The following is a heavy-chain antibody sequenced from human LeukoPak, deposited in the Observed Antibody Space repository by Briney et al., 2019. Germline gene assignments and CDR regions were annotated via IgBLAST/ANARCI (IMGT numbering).Heavy chain of an antibody. J-gene: IGHJ4*02. CDR1: GFTFSSYA. CDR3: AKGRNGSYLSYYFDL. CDR2: ISGSGGST. V-gene: IGHV3-23*01. Sequence: GGSLRLSCAASGFTFSSYAMNWVRQAPGKGLEWVSAISGSGGSTYYADSVKGRFTISRDNSKNTLYLQMNSLRAEDTAVYYCAKGRNGSYLSYYFDLWGQGTLVTVSS. D-gene: IGHD1-26*01.